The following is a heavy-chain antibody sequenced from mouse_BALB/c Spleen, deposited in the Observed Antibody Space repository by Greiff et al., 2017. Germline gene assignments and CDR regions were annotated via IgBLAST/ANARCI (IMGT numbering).Heavy chain of an antibody. Sequence: QVQLQQSGAELVRPGTSVKVSCKASGYAFTNYLIEWVKQRPGQGLEWIGVINPGSGGTNYNEKFKGKATLTADKSSSTAYMQLSSLTSDDSAVYFCARGEITTPFAYWGQGTLVTVSA. CDR2: INPGSGGT. D-gene: IGHD2-4*01. CDR1: GYAFTNYL. J-gene: IGHJ3*01. V-gene: IGHV1-54*01. CDR3: ARGEITTPFAY.